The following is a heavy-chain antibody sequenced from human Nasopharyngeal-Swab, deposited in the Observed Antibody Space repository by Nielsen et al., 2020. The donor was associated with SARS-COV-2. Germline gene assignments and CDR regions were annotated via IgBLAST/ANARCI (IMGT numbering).Heavy chain of an antibody. CDR2: ISYDGSNK. D-gene: IGHD3-10*01. CDR1: GFTFSSYA. Sequence: GGSLRLSCAASGFTFSSYAMHWVRQGPGKGLEWVALISYDGSNKYYADSVKGRFTISRDNSKNTLYLQMNSLRAEDTAVYYCARDHGSAFDIWGQGTMVTVSS. J-gene: IGHJ3*02. CDR3: ARDHGSAFDI. V-gene: IGHV3-30-3*01.